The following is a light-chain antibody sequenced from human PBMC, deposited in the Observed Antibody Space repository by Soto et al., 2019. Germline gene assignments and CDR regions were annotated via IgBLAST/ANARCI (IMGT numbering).Light chain of an antibody. V-gene: IGKV3-15*01. Sequence: EILMTQSPATLSLSPGERATLSCRASQSVSSSYLAWYQQKPGQAPRLLIYGASTRATDIPARFSGGGSGTEFTLTISSLQSEDFAVYYCQQYNNWPRTFGQGTKVEIK. CDR1: QSVSSSY. CDR3: QQYNNWPRT. CDR2: GAS. J-gene: IGKJ1*01.